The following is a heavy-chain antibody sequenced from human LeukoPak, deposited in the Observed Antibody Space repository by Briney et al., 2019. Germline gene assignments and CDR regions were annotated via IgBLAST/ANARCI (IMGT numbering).Heavy chain of an antibody. D-gene: IGHD1-26*01. CDR2: IYSGGST. CDR3: ARVPSGSPDNAFDI. CDR1: GFTFSDYY. Sequence: GGSLRLSCAASGFTFSDYYMSWVRQAPGKGLEWVSVIYSGGSTYYADSVKGRFTISRDISKNTLYLQMNSLRAEDTAVYYCARVPSGSPDNAFDIWGQGTMVTVSS. J-gene: IGHJ3*02. V-gene: IGHV3-53*01.